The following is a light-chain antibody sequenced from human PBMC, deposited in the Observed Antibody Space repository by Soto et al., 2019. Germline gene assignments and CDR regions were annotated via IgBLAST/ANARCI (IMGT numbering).Light chain of an antibody. Sequence: DIQMTQSPSSVSASVGDRVTITFRASERINTYLAWYQQQPGKAPKLLIYAASSLQSGVPSRFSGSGSGTEFTLTISSLQPDDFATYYCQQYNTYSTFGQGTRLEIK. CDR1: ERINTY. V-gene: IGKV1D-16*01. CDR2: AAS. J-gene: IGKJ5*01. CDR3: QQYNTYST.